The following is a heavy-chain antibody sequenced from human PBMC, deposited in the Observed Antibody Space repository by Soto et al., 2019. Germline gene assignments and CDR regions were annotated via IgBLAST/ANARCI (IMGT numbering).Heavy chain of an antibody. CDR2: ISWDGGST. V-gene: IGHV3-43D*03. D-gene: IGHD1-26*01. J-gene: IGHJ3*02. CDR3: AKDWYSGSYYFAFDI. CDR1: GFTFDDYA. Sequence: GGSLRLSCAASGFTFDDYAMHWVRQAPGKGLEWVSLISWDGGSTYYADSVKGRFTISRDNSKNSLYLQMNSLRAEDTALYYCAKDWYSGSYYFAFDIWGQGTMVTVSS.